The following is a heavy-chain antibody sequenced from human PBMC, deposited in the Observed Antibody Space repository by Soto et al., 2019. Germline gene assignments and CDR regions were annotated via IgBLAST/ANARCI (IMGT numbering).Heavy chain of an antibody. CDR3: SRDLGGYSGYGATGY. CDR1: GGSISSSNW. D-gene: IGHD5-12*01. J-gene: IGHJ4*02. V-gene: IGHV4-4*02. CDR2: IYHSGST. Sequence: PSETLSLTCAVSGGSISSSNWWSWVRQPPGKELEWIGEIYHSGSTNYNPYLKSRVTISVDKSKNQFSLKLSSVTAADTAVYYCSRDLGGYSGYGATGYWGQGTLVTVSS.